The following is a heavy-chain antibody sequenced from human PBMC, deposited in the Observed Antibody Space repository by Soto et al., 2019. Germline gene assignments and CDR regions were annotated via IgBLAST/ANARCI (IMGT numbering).Heavy chain of an antibody. J-gene: IGHJ5*02. CDR3: AREFKARTLYYDSSGYKGNWFDP. Sequence: SETLSLTCAVYGGSVNGYYWNWIRQPPGKGLEWIGEINHTGGTHYNPSLKSRVTMSVDTSKNQFSLKLSSVTAADTAVYYCAREFKARTLYYDSSGYKGNWFDPWGQGTLVTVSS. V-gene: IGHV4-34*10. CDR1: GGSVNGYY. CDR2: INHTGGT. D-gene: IGHD3-22*01.